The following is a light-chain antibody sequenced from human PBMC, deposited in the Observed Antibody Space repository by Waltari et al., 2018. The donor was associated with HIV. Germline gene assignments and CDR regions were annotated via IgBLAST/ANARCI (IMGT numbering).Light chain of an antibody. Sequence: QSALTQPASVSGSPGQSITISCTRTSTDVGGYNYVSCYQQHPGKAPKLMIYEVSNRSSGVSNRFSGSKSGNTASLTISGLQAEDEADYYCSSYTSSSTRVFGGGTKLTVL. CDR1: STDVGGYNY. V-gene: IGLV2-14*01. J-gene: IGLJ3*02. CDR3: SSYTSSSTRV. CDR2: EVS.